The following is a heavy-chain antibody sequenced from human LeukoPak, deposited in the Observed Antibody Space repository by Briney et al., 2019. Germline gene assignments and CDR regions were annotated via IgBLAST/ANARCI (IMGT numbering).Heavy chain of an antibody. CDR1: GFAFSNFW. CDR2: IRGDGGLK. J-gene: IGHJ4*02. CDR3: ATSHDSAAND. Sequence: GGSLRLSSAASGFAFSNFWMSWVRQAPGKGLEWLANIRGDGGLKFYVDSVKGRFTISRDNAKNSLYLQLSGLRVEDSAVYYCATSHDSAANDWGQGTLVTVSS. D-gene: IGHD3-22*01. V-gene: IGHV3-7*01.